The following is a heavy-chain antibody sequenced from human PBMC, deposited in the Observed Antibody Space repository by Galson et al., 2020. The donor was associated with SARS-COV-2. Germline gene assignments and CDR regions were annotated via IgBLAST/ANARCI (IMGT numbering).Heavy chain of an antibody. D-gene: IGHD3-10*01. CDR3: ARAAGDLWFGELSVDY. CDR2: IYYSGST. J-gene: IGHJ4*02. V-gene: IGHV4-39*07. Sequence: SETLSLTCTVSGGSISSSSYYWGWIRQPPGKGLEWIGSIYYSGSTYYNPSLKSRVTISVDTSKNQFSLKRSSVTAADTAVYYCARAAGDLWFGELSVDYWGQGTLVTVSS. CDR1: GGSISSSSYY.